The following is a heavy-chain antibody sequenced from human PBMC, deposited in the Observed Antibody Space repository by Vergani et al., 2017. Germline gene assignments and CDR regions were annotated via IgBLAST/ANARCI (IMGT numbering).Heavy chain of an antibody. J-gene: IGHJ4*02. V-gene: IGHV4-31*11. Sequence: QVQLQESGPGVVKPSQTLSLTCAVSGGSISSGDHCWTWIRQRPGKGLEWIGYIFYSGTTYDNPSLRSRLTISVDTSQNQFSLKLRSVTAADTAVYYCARRADLGVRGCSRTTCPLDKWGQGTLVTVSS. D-gene: IGHD2/OR15-2a*01. CDR3: ARRADLGVRGCSRTTCPLDK. CDR1: GGSISSGDHC. CDR2: IFYSGTT.